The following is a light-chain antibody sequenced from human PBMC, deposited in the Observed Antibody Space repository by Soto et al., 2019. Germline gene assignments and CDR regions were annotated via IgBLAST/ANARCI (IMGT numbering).Light chain of an antibody. CDR1: QSINSR. V-gene: IGKV1-5*03. Sequence: DIQMTQSPSTLSASVGDRVTITCRASQSINSRLAWYQQKPGKAPKALIYKASTLESGVPSRFSGSGSGTEFTLTISGLQPDDFATYYCQQYHTYSTFGGGTKVDI. CDR2: KAS. CDR3: QQYHTYST. J-gene: IGKJ4*01.